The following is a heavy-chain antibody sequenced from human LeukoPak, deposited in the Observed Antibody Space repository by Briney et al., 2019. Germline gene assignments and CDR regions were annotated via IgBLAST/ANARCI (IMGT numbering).Heavy chain of an antibody. Sequence: GGSLRLSCAASGFTFDDYGMSWVRQAPGKGLEWVSGINWNGGSTGYADSVKGRFTISRDNAKNSLYLQMNSLRVEDTAVYYCARDPFMTTGWGIDYWGQGTLVTVSS. CDR2: INWNGGST. CDR3: ARDPFMTTGWGIDY. J-gene: IGHJ4*02. V-gene: IGHV3-20*04. D-gene: IGHD4-17*01. CDR1: GFTFDDYG.